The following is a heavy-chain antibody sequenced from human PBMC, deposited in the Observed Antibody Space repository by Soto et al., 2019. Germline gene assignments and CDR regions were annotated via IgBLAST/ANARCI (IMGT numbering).Heavy chain of an antibody. J-gene: IGHJ4*02. Sequence: GGSLRLSCAASGFTFSSYGMHWVRQAPGKGLEWVAVISYDGSNKYYADSVKGRFTISRDNSKNTLYLQMNSLRAEDTAVYYCANSGYHPSQLDYWGQGTLVTVSS. CDR2: ISYDGSNK. D-gene: IGHD3-22*01. CDR3: ANSGYHPSQLDY. V-gene: IGHV3-30*18. CDR1: GFTFSSYG.